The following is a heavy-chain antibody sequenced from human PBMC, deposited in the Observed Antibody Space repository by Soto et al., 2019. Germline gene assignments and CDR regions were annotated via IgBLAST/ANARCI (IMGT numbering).Heavy chain of an antibody. D-gene: IGHD5-12*01. Sequence: SVKVSCKASGGTFSSYAISWVRQAPGQGLEGMGGVIPIGGTANYAQKFQGRVTITADESTSTAYMELSSLRSEDTAVYYCARDATPILVAATIPTHNCFYPRGKGTMLTVCS. CDR3: ARDATPILVAATIPTHNCFYP. J-gene: IGHJ5*02. CDR2: VIPIGGTA. V-gene: IGHV1-69*13. CDR1: GGTFSSYA.